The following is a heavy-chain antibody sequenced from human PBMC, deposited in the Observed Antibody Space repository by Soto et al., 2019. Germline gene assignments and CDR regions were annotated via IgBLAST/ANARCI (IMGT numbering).Heavy chain of an antibody. V-gene: IGHV4-59*01. J-gene: IGHJ4*02. CDR2: IYYSGST. CDR1: GGSISSYY. CDR3: AREVGDGYSDY. Sequence: SETLSLTCTVSGGSISSYYWSWIRQPPGKGLEWIGYIYYSGSTNYNPSLKSRVTISVDTSKNQFSLKLSSVTAADTAVYYCAREVGDGYSDYWGQGTLVTVSS. D-gene: IGHD1-26*01.